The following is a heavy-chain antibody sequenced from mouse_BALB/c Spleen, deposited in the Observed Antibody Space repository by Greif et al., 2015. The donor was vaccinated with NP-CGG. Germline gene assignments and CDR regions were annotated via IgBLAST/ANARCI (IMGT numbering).Heavy chain of an antibody. Sequence: VQLQQSGAELVRPGTSVKVSCKASGYAFTNYFIEWIKQRPGQGLEWIGVINPGSANTNYNEKFKDKATLTADKSSSTAYMQLISLTSDDSAVYFCARKITGSFDYWDQGTTFTVSS. CDR2: INPGSANT. CDR3: ARKITGSFDY. J-gene: IGHJ2*01. V-gene: IGHV1-54*03. D-gene: IGHD4-1*01. CDR1: GYAFTNYF.